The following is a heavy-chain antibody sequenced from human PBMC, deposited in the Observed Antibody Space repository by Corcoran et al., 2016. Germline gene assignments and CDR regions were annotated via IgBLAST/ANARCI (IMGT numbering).Heavy chain of an antibody. CDR3: STEGDYGGNSGHY. D-gene: IGHD4-17*01. CDR1: GFTFSNAW. V-gene: IGHV3-15*01. CDR2: IKSKTDGGTT. Sequence: EVQLVESGGGLVKPGGSLRLSCAASGFTFSNAWMSWVRQAPGKGLEWVGRIKSKTDGGTTDYAAPVKGRFTISRDDSKNTLYLQMNSLKNEDTAVYYCSTEGDYGGNSGHYWGQGTLVTVSS. J-gene: IGHJ4*02.